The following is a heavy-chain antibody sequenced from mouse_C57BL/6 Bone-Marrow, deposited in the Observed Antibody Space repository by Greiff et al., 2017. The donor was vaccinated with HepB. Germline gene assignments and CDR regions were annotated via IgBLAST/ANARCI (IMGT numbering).Heavy chain of an antibody. CDR3: TRRSTMITTCGYYFDS. D-gene: IGHD2-4*01. V-gene: IGHV1-15*01. CDR1: GYTFTDYE. J-gene: IGHJ2*01. CDR2: IDPETGGT. Sequence: QVQLQQSGAELVRPGASVTLSCKASGYTFTDYEMHWVKQTPVHGLEWIGAIDPETGGTAYNQKFKGKAILTADKSSSTAYMELRSLTSEDSAVYYCTRRSTMITTCGYYFDSWGQGTTLTVSS.